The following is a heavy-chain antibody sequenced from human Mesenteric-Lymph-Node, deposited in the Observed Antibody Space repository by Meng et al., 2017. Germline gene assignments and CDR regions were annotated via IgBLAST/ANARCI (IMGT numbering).Heavy chain of an antibody. J-gene: IGHJ4*02. CDR1: GGSFSGSY. V-gene: IGHV4-34*01. CDR2: INHSGST. CDR3: ARDSPGGYGYFDS. D-gene: IGHD5-12*01. Sequence: QGHLPQWAAGLFKHSGPLSLTCAVYGGSFSGSYWSWIRQPPGKGLEWIGEINHSGSTNYNPSLKSRVTISVDTSKNQFSLNLNSVTAADAAVYYCARDSPGGYGYFDSWGQGTLVTVSS.